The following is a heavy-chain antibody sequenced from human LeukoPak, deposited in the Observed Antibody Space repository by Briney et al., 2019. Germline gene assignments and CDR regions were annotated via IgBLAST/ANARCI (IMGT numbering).Heavy chain of an antibody. J-gene: IGHJ4*02. CDR1: GFTFSSYS. Sequence: GGSLRLSCAASGFTFSSYSMNWVRQAPGKGLEWVSSISSSSSYIYYADSVKGRFTISRDNAKNSVYLQMNSLRVEDTAVYYCAGGSSQTYYYFDYWGQGTLVTVSS. CDR3: AGGSSQTYYYFDY. CDR2: ISSSSSYI. D-gene: IGHD6-13*01. V-gene: IGHV3-21*01.